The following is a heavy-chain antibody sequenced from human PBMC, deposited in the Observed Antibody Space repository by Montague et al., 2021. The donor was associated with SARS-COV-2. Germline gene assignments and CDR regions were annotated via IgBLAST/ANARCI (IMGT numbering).Heavy chain of an antibody. CDR2: IYYRGST. Sequence: SETLSLTCTVSGGSISSSSYYWGWIRQPPGKGLEWIGSIYYRGSTYYNPSLKSRVTISVDTSKNQFSLKLSSVTAADTAVYYCAREYTSYEGPSWFDPWGQGTLVTVSS. V-gene: IGHV4-39*01. J-gene: IGHJ5*02. D-gene: IGHD5-12*01. CDR1: GGSISSSSYY. CDR3: AREYTSYEGPSWFDP.